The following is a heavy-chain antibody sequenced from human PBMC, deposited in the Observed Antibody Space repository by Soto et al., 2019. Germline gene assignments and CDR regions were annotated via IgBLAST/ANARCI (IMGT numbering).Heavy chain of an antibody. CDR1: GFTFDDYA. V-gene: IGHV3-9*01. Sequence: GGSLRLSCAASGFTFDDYAMHWVRQAPGKGLEWVSGISWNSGSIGYADSVKGRFTISRDNAKNSLYLQMNSLRAEDTALYYCAKDPTGTAGWYFDLWGRGTLVTVSS. CDR2: ISWNSGSI. J-gene: IGHJ2*01. D-gene: IGHD1-1*01. CDR3: AKDPTGTAGWYFDL.